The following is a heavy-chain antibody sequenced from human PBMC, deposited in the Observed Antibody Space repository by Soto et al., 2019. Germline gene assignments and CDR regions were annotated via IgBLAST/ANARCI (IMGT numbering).Heavy chain of an antibody. CDR3: ARDRPGDEGDGFDI. J-gene: IGHJ3*02. Sequence: EVQLVETGGGLIQPGGSLRLSCAASGLIVSSNYMNWVRQAPGKGLEWVSVLYSGGSTHYAGSVKGRFIISRDNSKNTXXXXXXSXRAEDTAVYYCARDRPGDEGDGFDIWGHGTMVTVSS. D-gene: IGHD3-10*01. CDR1: GLIVSSNY. V-gene: IGHV3-53*02. CDR2: LYSGGST.